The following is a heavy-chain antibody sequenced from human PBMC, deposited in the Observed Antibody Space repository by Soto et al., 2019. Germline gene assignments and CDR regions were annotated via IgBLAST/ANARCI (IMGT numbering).Heavy chain of an antibody. J-gene: IGHJ3*02. CDR1: GGSVSSGIYY. CDR2: IYYSGST. CDR3: ASVIVAGGWFDAFDI. D-gene: IGHD3-22*01. V-gene: IGHV4-61*01. Sequence: PSETLSRTCTVSGGSVSSGIYYWMWIRQPPGKGLEWIGYIYYSGSTNYNPSLKSRVTISVDTSKNQFSLKLSSVTAADTAVYYCASVIVAGGWFDAFDIWGQGTMVTVSS.